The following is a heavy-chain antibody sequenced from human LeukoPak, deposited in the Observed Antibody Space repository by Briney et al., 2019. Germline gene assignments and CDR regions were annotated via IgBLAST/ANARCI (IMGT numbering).Heavy chain of an antibody. D-gene: IGHD6-19*01. Sequence: PGGSLRVSCAASGFTFSSYAMHWVRQAPGKGLEWVAVISYDGSNKYYADSVKGRFTISRDNSKNTLYLQMNSLRAEDTAVYYCARDVSVSSGSTFDYWGQGTLVTVSS. CDR3: ARDVSVSSGSTFDY. CDR1: GFTFSSYA. CDR2: ISYDGSNK. V-gene: IGHV3-30-3*01. J-gene: IGHJ4*02.